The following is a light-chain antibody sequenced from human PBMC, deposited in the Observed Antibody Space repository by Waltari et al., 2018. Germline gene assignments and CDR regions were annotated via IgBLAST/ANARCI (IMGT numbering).Light chain of an antibody. CDR1: HRISTY. CDR2: AAA. J-gene: IGKJ2*01. V-gene: IGKV1-16*01. CDR3: HHYDDYPYT. Sequence: DIQMTQSPSSLSASILDRVTIPCRASHRISTYLAWFQQRPGKAPKALIYAAARFQSDVPSRFSASGSGTEFTLTINSLQPEDFATYYCHHYDDYPYTFGLGTKLEI.